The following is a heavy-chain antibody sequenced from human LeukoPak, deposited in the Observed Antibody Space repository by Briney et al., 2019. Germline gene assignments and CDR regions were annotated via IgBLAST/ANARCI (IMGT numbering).Heavy chain of an antibody. V-gene: IGHV4-59*08. CDR1: GASFTSNY. CDR2: IYYSGTT. D-gene: IGHD2-21*02. CDR3: ARLDCGGDCYVDY. Sequence: SETLSLTSTVSGASFTSNYWSWIRQPPGKGLEWIGYIYYSGTTTYNPSLERRVTMSVEMSKAQLSLRLNSVTATDTAVYYCARLDCGGDCYVDYWGQGTLVTVSS. J-gene: IGHJ4*02.